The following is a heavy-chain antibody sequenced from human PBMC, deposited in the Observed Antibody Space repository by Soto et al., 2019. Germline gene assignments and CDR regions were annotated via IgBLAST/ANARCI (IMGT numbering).Heavy chain of an antibody. D-gene: IGHD2-15*01. CDR2: ISYDGSNK. CDR1: GFTFSSYG. J-gene: IGHJ4*02. CDR3: AKDPTPVSGQPDY. Sequence: QVQLVESGGGVVQPGRSLRLSCAASGFTFSSYGMHWVRQAPGKGLEWVAVISYDGSNKNYADSVKGRFTISRDNAKNTLFLQMNSLRPEDTAVYYCAKDPTPVSGQPDYWGQGTLVTVSS. V-gene: IGHV3-30*18.